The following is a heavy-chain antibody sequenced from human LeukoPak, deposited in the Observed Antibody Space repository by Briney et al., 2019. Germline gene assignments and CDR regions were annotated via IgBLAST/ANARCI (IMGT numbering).Heavy chain of an antibody. Sequence: GSVKVSCKASGYTFTDYYMHWVRQAPGQGLEWMGWINPNSGGTNYARKFQGRVTMTRDTSIRTAYMELSRLTFDDTAVYYCATDMVQGLNNWFDPWGQGTLVTVSS. CDR3: ATDMVQGLNNWFDP. J-gene: IGHJ5*02. V-gene: IGHV1-2*02. CDR1: GYTFTDYY. D-gene: IGHD3-10*01. CDR2: INPNSGGT.